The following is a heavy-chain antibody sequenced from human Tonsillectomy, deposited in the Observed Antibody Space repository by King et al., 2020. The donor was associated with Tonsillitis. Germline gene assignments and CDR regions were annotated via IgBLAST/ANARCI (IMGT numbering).Heavy chain of an antibody. CDR3: ARYVSGTFDY. V-gene: IGHV4-39*01. CDR2: MYDSGSI. D-gene: IGHD1-26*01. CDR1: GGSISSGDHF. Sequence: QPQESGPGVVKPSETLSLTCTVSGGSISSGDHFWAWIRQPPGKGLEWIGYMYDSGSIFYNPSLKSRSTISGGTSENRFSLKLSSVTAADTAVYFCARYVSGTFDYWGQGALVTVSS. J-gene: IGHJ4*02.